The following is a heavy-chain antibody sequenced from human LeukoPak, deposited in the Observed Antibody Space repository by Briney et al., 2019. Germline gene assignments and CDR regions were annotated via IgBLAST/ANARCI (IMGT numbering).Heavy chain of an antibody. CDR1: GFTFDDYA. J-gene: IGHJ3*02. D-gene: IGHD3/OR15-3a*01. V-gene: IGHV3-23*01. Sequence: GGSLRLSCAASGFTFDDYAMHWVRQVPGKGLEWVSGINGNGGSTYNADSVKGRFTISRDNSKNTLYLQMNSLRAEDTAVYYCAKGGLVHPLHIWGQGTMVTVSS. CDR3: AKGGLVHPLHI. CDR2: INGNGGST.